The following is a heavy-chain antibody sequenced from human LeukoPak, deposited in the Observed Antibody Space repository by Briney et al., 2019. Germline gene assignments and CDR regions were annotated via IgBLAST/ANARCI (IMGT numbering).Heavy chain of an antibody. V-gene: IGHV1-2*06. D-gene: IGHD3-22*01. CDR2: INPNSGGT. J-gene: IGHJ4*02. Sequence: ASVKVSCKASGYTFTGYYMHWVRRAPGQGLEWMGRINPNSGGTNYAQKFQGRVTMTRDTSISTAYMELSRLRSDDTAVYYCARDPGYDSSGYENDYWGQGTLVTVSS. CDR1: GYTFTGYY. CDR3: ARDPGYDSSGYENDY.